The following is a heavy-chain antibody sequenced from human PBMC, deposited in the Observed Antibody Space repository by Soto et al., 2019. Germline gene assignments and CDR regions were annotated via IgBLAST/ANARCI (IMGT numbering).Heavy chain of an antibody. CDR3: ARVMRVVVACTIHYYGMDV. Sequence: GGSLRLSCAASGFTFSSYDMHWVRQATGKGLEWVSAIGTAGDTYYPGSVKHRFSSARENAKNSLYLQMNSLRAEATDLYYCARVMRVVVACTIHYYGMDVWGQGTTV. D-gene: IGHD6-19*01. CDR1: GFTFSSYD. CDR2: IGTAGDT. V-gene: IGHV3-13*01. J-gene: IGHJ6*02.